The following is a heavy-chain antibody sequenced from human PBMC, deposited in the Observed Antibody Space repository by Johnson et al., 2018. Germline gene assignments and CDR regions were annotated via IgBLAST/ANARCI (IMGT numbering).Heavy chain of an antibody. CDR1: GGSFSGYS. Sequence: QVQLQQWGAGLLKPSETLSLTCAVYGGSFSGYSWSWIRQSPGKGLEWIGDIDDGGSTRYNPSLKSRVTISVDRSKNRFSLEVSSVTAADTAISYRATARVRLLLGTYYYYMDGWGKGTTVTVSS. V-gene: IGHV4-34*01. J-gene: IGHJ6*03. CDR3: ATARVRLLLGTYYYYMDG. D-gene: IGHD3-10*01. CDR2: IDDGGST.